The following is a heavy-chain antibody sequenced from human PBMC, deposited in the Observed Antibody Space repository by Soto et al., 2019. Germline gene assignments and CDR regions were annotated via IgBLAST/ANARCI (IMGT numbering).Heavy chain of an antibody. Sequence: GGSLRLSCAASGFTFSIYAMSWVRQAPGKGLEWVSAISGSGGSTYYADSVKGRFTISRDNSKNTLYLQMNSLRAEDTAVYYCAKDVPDIVVVPAATFFDYWGQGTLVTVSS. CDR1: GFTFSIYA. D-gene: IGHD2-2*01. J-gene: IGHJ4*02. V-gene: IGHV3-23*01. CDR3: AKDVPDIVVVPAATFFDY. CDR2: ISGSGGST.